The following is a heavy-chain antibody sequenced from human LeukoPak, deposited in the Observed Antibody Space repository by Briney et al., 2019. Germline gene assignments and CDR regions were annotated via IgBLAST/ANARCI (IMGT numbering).Heavy chain of an antibody. CDR3: AKDGDYYDSSAYLGWFDP. D-gene: IGHD3-22*01. V-gene: IGHV3-23*01. Sequence: GGSLRLSCAASGFTFSSYAMSWVRQAPGKGLEWVSAISGSGGSTYYADSVKGRFTISRDNSKNTLYLQMNSLRAEDTAVYYCAKDGDYYDSSAYLGWFDPWGQGTLVTVSS. CDR2: ISGSGGST. CDR1: GFTFSSYA. J-gene: IGHJ5*02.